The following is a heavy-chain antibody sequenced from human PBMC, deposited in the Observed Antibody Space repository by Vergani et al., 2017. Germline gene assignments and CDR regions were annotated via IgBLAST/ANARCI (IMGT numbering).Heavy chain of an antibody. V-gene: IGHV3-33*01. J-gene: IGHJ4*02. Sequence: QVQLVEWGGGVVQPGGSLRLSCATSGFSFNFFGIHWVRQAPGKGLGWVAGMWHDGSKQYFADSVKGRFTVSRDTSSTTIYLEMNSLRPEDTAVYYCVRGVDNWNYRVFYFDFWGQGTLVTVSS. CDR1: GFSFNFFG. D-gene: IGHD1-20*01. CDR3: VRGVDNWNYRVFYFDF. CDR2: MWHDGSKQ.